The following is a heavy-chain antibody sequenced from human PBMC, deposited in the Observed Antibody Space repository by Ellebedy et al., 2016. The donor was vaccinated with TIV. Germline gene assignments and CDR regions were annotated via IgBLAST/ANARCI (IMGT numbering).Heavy chain of an antibody. Sequence: GESLKISCAASGLTVISNYMAWVRQPPGKGLEWVSLIYSGGATYYADHVKARFPISRDKSTNTLHLQMDNLSAEDTAVYYCATFNWGSDYFEDWGQGTLVTVSS. CDR1: GLTVISNY. CDR2: IYSGGAT. D-gene: IGHD7-27*01. CDR3: ATFNWGSDYFED. J-gene: IGHJ4*02. V-gene: IGHV3-53*01.